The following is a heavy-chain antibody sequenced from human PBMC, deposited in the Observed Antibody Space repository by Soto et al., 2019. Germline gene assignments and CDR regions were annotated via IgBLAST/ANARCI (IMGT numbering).Heavy chain of an antibody. Sequence: SETLSLTCTVSGGSINTFYWSWVRQPAGKGLEWIGRIFSSGSTSFNPSLESRVSISVDTSKNQFSLKLTSVTAADTAVYYCARYSSSTPLYGMDVWGPGTTVTVSS. D-gene: IGHD6-6*01. V-gene: IGHV4-4*07. J-gene: IGHJ6*02. CDR1: GGSINTFY. CDR3: ARYSSSTPLYGMDV. CDR2: IFSSGST.